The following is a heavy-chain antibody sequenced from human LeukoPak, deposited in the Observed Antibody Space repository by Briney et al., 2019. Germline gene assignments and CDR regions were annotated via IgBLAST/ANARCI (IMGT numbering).Heavy chain of an antibody. CDR3: ARGYFGDYGVRYAFDI. CDR2: IYHSGTT. D-gene: IGHD4-17*01. Sequence: SETLSLTCAVSGYSISSDFYWGWIRQPPGKGLEWIGSIYHSGTTFYNPSLKSRVTISLDTSKNQFSLKLSSVTAADTAVYYCARGYFGDYGVRYAFDIWGQGTMVTVSS. J-gene: IGHJ3*02. V-gene: IGHV4-38-2*01. CDR1: GYSISSDFY.